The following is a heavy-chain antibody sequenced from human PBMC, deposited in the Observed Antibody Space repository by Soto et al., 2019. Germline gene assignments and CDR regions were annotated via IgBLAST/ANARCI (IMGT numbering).Heavy chain of an antibody. CDR2: IYYSGTT. CDR3: ARHRDHGHYERAFDI. D-gene: IGHD3-3*01. Sequence: QLQLQESGPGLVKPSETLSLTCTVSGDSISSTNYYWGWIRQPPGKGLEWIGSIYYSGTTYYNPSLKIRVPIXXDXSXXQPSRTLSSVTAADTAVYYCARHRDHGHYERAFDIWGQGTMVTVSS. V-gene: IGHV4-39*01. CDR1: GDSISSTNYY. J-gene: IGHJ3*02.